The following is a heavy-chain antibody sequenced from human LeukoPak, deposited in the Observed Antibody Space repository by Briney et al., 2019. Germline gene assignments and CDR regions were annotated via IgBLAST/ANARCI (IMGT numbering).Heavy chain of an antibody. V-gene: IGHV4-59*11. CDR1: GGSISSHY. J-gene: IGHJ4*02. CDR2: IYYSGST. Sequence: SETLSLTCTVSGGSISSHYWSWIRQPPGKGLEWIGYIYYSGSTNYNPSLKSRVTISVDTSKNQFSLKLSSVTAADTAVYYYARVAHYAPDHWGQGTLITVSS. D-gene: IGHD2-2*01. CDR3: ARVAHYAPDH.